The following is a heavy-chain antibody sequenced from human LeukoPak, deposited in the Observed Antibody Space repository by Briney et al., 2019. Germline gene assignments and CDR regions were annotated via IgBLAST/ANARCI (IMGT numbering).Heavy chain of an antibody. V-gene: IGHV5-10-1*01. CDR2: IDPSDSYT. Sequence: GESLQISCKGSGSSFTTYWITGARQMPGKGLEWMGRIDPSDSYTNYSPSFQGHVTLSADKSISTAYLQWSSLRASDTAMYYCAISKNTATPGDYWGQGTLVTVS. CDR3: AISKNTATPGDY. CDR1: GSSFTTYW. J-gene: IGHJ4*02. D-gene: IGHD5-18*01.